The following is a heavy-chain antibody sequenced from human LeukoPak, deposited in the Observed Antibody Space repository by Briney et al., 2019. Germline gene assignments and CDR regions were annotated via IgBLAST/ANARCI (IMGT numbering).Heavy chain of an antibody. CDR3: ARDLSYAFAV. CDR2: IKGDGSST. Sequence: PGGSLRLSCAASGFTFSGSAIHWVRQAPGKGLVWVSRIKGDGSSTTYADSVKGRFTISRDNAKNTLYLQMNSLRAEDTAVYYCARDLSYAFAVWGRGTLVTVSS. CDR1: GFTFSGSA. V-gene: IGHV3-74*03. J-gene: IGHJ2*01. D-gene: IGHD6-6*01.